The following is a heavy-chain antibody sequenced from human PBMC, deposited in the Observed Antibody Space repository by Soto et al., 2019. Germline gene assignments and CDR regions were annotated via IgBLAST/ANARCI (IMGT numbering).Heavy chain of an antibody. Sequence: XETLSLTCAVAGYSISSGYCWSWIRQPPVKGLEWIGEINHSGSTNYNPSLKSRVTISVDTSKNQFSLKLSSVTAADTAVYYCLNYYEGHSDYYYYGMDVWGQGTTVTVSS. CDR2: INHSGST. CDR1: GYSISSGYC. CDR3: LNYYEGHSDYYYYGMDV. V-gene: IGHV4-34*01. J-gene: IGHJ6*02. D-gene: IGHD3-22*01.